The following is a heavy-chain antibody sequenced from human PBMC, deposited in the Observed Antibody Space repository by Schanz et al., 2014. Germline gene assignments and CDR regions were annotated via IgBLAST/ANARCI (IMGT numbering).Heavy chain of an antibody. V-gene: IGHV4-30-2*01. J-gene: IGHJ4*02. D-gene: IGHD1-26*01. Sequence: QLQLQESGSGLVKPSQTLSLTCGVSGGSISSGGSSWNWIRLPPGKGLEWIGYIYHSGSTFYNPSLKGRATISVDRSKNQFSLNLSPMTAADTAVYYCARQAGATIPYFDYWGQGTLVTVSS. CDR3: ARQAGATIPYFDY. CDR1: GGSISSGGSS. CDR2: IYHSGST.